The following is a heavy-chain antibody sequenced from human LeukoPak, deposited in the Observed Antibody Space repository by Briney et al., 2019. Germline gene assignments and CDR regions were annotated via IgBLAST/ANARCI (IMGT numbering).Heavy chain of an antibody. J-gene: IGHJ3*02. CDR3: AGHSYGLVGTTDAFDI. Sequence: SVKVSCKASGGTFSSYAISWVRQAPGQGLEWMGRIIPILGIANYAQKFQGRVTITADKSTSTAYMELSSLRSEDTAVYYCAGHSYGLVGTTDAFDIWGQGTMVTVSS. D-gene: IGHD5-18*01. CDR1: GGTFSSYA. V-gene: IGHV1-69*04. CDR2: IIPILGIA.